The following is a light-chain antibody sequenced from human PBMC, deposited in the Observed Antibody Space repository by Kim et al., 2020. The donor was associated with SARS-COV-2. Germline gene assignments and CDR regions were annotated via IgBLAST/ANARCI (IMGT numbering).Light chain of an antibody. CDR1: RSDVGGYNY. CDR2: EVS. Sequence: GTSVPLSRPGTRSDVGGYNYVSWYQQHPGKAPKLMIYEVSKRPSGVPDRFSGSKSGNTASLTVSGLQAEDEADYYCSSYAGSNNLVFGGGTQLTVL. CDR3: SSYAGSNNLV. V-gene: IGLV2-8*01. J-gene: IGLJ2*01.